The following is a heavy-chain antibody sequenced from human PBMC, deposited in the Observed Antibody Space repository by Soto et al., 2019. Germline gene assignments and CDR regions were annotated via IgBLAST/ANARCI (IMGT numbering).Heavy chain of an antibody. Sequence: QVQLVQSGAEVKKPGSSVKVSCKASGGTFSSYTISWVRQAPGQGLEWMGRIIPILGIANYAQKFQGRVTITADKSTSTAYMELSSLRSDDTDVYYCARDHKVAGAEGNYWGQGTLVTVSS. V-gene: IGHV1-69*08. CDR1: GGTFSSYT. J-gene: IGHJ4*02. D-gene: IGHD6-19*01. CDR3: ARDHKVAGAEGNY. CDR2: IIPILGIA.